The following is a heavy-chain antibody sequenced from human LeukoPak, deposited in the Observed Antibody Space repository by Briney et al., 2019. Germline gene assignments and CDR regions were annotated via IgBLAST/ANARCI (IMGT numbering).Heavy chain of an antibody. J-gene: IGHJ4*02. Sequence: SQTLSLTCAISGDSVSSSSTAWHWIRQSPSRGLEWLGRTYYRSKWYNDYAMSVKSRISINPDTSRNQFSLQLNSVTPEDTAVYYCARGVSVTGFDYWGQGTLVTVSS. CDR3: ARGVSVTGFDY. D-gene: IGHD1-20*01. CDR2: TYYRSKWYN. CDR1: GDSVSSSSTA. V-gene: IGHV6-1*01.